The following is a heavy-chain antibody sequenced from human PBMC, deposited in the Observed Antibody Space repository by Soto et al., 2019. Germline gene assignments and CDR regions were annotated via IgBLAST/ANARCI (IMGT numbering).Heavy chain of an antibody. J-gene: IGHJ6*02. D-gene: IGHD3-10*01. CDR1: GFTFSSYS. V-gene: IGHV3-48*02. Sequence: GGSLRLSCAASGFTFSSYSMNWVRQAPGKGLEWVSYISSSSTIYYADSVKGRFTISRDNAKNSLYLQMNSLRDEDTAVYYCARDLIGWYYYGSGGMDVWGQGTTVTVS. CDR2: ISSSSTI. CDR3: ARDLIGWYYYGSGGMDV.